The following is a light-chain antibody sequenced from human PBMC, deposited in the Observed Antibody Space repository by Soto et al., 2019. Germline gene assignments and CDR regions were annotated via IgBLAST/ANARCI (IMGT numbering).Light chain of an antibody. Sequence: QSALTQPASVSGSPGQWITISCTGTSSDVGGYNYVSWYQQLPGKAPKLMIYDVTNRPSGVSYRFSGSKSGNTASLTISGLQAEDEADYYCSSYTTTSAVAFGGGTKVTAL. CDR3: SSYTTTSAVA. CDR2: DVT. CDR1: SSDVGGYNY. V-gene: IGLV2-14*03. J-gene: IGLJ2*01.